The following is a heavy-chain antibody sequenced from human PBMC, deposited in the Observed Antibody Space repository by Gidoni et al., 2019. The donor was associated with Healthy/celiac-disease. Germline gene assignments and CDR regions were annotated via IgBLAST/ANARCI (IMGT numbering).Heavy chain of an antibody. CDR3: AGGVGVIDPDAFDI. V-gene: IGHV3-66*02. Sequence: EVQLVESGGGLVQPGGSLRLSCAASGFTVSSNYLGWVRQDPGKGLEWVPVIYSGGSTYYADSVKGRFTISRDNSKNTLYLQMNSLRAEDTAVYYCAGGVGVIDPDAFDIWGQGTMVTVSS. CDR1: GFTVSSNY. D-gene: IGHD3-16*02. J-gene: IGHJ3*02. CDR2: IYSGGST.